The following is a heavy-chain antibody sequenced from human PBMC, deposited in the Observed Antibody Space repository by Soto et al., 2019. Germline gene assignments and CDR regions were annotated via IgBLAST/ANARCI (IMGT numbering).Heavy chain of an antibody. Sequence: QVQLQESGPGLVEASQTLSLTCTVSGATISSGGYYWSWIRQRPGKGLEWIGHIYYTGSTYYNPSPNRRVTISVDMYRNQFSLKLRSVTAADTDKYFCARDNSFYGEPGYGMNVWGQGTTVTVSS. D-gene: IGHD4-17*01. CDR2: IYYTGST. J-gene: IGHJ6*02. CDR3: ARDNSFYGEPGYGMNV. CDR1: GATISSGGYY. V-gene: IGHV4-31*03.